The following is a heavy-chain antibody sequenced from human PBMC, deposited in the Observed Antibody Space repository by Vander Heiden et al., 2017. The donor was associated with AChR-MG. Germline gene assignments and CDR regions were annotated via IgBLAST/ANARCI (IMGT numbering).Heavy chain of an antibody. CDR1: GGSISSYY. J-gene: IGHJ4*02. CDR2: IYYSGST. V-gene: IGHV4-59*01. Sequence: QVQLQESGPGLVKPSETLSLTCTVSGGSISSYYWSWIRQPPGKGLEWIGYIYYSGSTNYNPSLKSRVTISVDTSKNQFSLKLSSVTAADTAVYYCARFFSSGYLYYFDYWGQGTLVTVSS. CDR3: ARFFSSGYLYYFDY. D-gene: IGHD3-22*01.